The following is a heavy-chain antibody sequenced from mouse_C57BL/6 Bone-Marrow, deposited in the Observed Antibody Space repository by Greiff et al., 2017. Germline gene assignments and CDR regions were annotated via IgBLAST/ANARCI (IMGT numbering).Heavy chain of an antibody. CDR1: GFNIKDDY. J-gene: IGHJ3*01. CDR2: IDPENGDT. Sequence: EVQLQQSGAELVRPGASVKLSCTASGFNIKDDYMHWVKQRPEQGLEWIGWIDPENGDTEYASKFQGKATITADTSSNTAYLQLSSLTSEDTAVYYCTDYYGSSGAYLGQGTLVTVSA. CDR3: TDYYGSSGAY. D-gene: IGHD1-1*01. V-gene: IGHV14-4*01.